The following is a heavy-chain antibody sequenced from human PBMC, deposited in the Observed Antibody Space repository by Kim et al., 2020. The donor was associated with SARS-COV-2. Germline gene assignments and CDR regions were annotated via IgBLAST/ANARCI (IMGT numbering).Heavy chain of an antibody. Sequence: YADALRGRFTVSRDHARTSVYLQMNSLTAEDTAVYYCARESGGLAYDGMDVWGQGTTVTVSS. CDR3: ARESGGLAYDGMDV. V-gene: IGHV3-11*06. D-gene: IGHD2-15*01. J-gene: IGHJ6*02.